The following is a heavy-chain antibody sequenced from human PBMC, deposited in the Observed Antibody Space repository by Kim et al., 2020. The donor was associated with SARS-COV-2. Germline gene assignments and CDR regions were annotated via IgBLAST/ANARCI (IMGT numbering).Heavy chain of an antibody. CDR3: ARGGIAAAGTLDF. CDR1: GFTFSSYA. V-gene: IGHV3-30*04. D-gene: IGHD6-13*01. Sequence: GGSLRLSCAASGFTFSSYAMHWVRQAPGKGLEWVAVISYDGSNKYYADSVKGRFTISRDNSKNTLYLQMNSLRAEDTAVYYCARGGIAAAGTLDFWGQGTLVTVSS. J-gene: IGHJ4*02. CDR2: ISYDGSNK.